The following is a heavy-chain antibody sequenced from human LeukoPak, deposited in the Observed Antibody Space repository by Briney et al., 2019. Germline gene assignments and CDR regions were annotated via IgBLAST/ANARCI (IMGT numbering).Heavy chain of an antibody. D-gene: IGHD2-2*01. Sequence: PSETLSLTCAVFGGSFSGYYWSWIRQPPGKGLEWIGEINHSGSTNYNPSLKSRVTISVDTSKNQFSLKLSSVTAADTAVYYCARAVVVVPAAFVNYYYMDVWGKGTTVTVSS. V-gene: IGHV4-34*01. J-gene: IGHJ6*03. CDR3: ARAVVVVPAAFVNYYYMDV. CDR2: INHSGST. CDR1: GGSFSGYY.